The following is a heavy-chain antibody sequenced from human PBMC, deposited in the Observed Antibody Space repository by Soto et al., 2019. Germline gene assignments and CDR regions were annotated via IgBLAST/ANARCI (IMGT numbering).Heavy chain of an antibody. Sequence: SETLSLTCTVSGGSISSSSYYWGWIRQPPGKGLEWIGSIYYSGSTYYNPSLKSRVTISVDTSKNQFSLKLSSVTAADTAVYYCARSIAPVYYYGMDVWGQGTTVTVSS. CDR2: IYYSGST. CDR3: ARSIAPVYYYGMDV. CDR1: GGSISSSSYY. J-gene: IGHJ6*02. V-gene: IGHV4-39*01. D-gene: IGHD6-6*01.